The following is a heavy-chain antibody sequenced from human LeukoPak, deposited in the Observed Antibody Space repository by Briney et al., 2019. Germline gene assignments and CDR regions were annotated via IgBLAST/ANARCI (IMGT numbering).Heavy chain of an antibody. CDR1: GGSFSGYY. D-gene: IGHD3-10*01. Sequence: SEALSLTCAVYGGSFSGYYWSWIRQPPGKGLEWIGEIDHTGSTHYNPSLKSRVTMSVDASKNQFSLKLTFVTAADTAVYYCARVRGLWFGVRNDSWGQGTLVTVSS. CDR2: IDHTGST. V-gene: IGHV4-34*01. J-gene: IGHJ4*02. CDR3: ARVRGLWFGVRNDS.